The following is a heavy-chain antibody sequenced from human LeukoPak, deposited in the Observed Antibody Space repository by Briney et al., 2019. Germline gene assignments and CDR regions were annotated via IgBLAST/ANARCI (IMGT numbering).Heavy chain of an antibody. Sequence: PGGSLRLSCAASGFTFSSYWMSWVRQAPGKGLEWVANIKQDGSEKYYVDSVKGRFTISRDNAKNSLYLQMNSLRAEDTAVYYCARVGNLYDHYYMDVWGKGTTVTVSS. V-gene: IGHV3-7*01. CDR3: ARVGNLYDHYYMDV. J-gene: IGHJ6*03. CDR2: IKQDGSEK. CDR1: GFTFSSYW. D-gene: IGHD1-14*01.